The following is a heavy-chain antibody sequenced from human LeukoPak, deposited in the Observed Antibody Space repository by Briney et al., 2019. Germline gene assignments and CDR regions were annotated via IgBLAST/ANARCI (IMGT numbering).Heavy chain of an antibody. V-gene: IGHV3-11*01. D-gene: IGHD3-9*01. CDR1: GFTFSDYN. CDR3: ARDGVLRYFDSYYYYYMDV. J-gene: IGHJ6*03. CDR2: ISTTGTTM. Sequence: GGSLRLSCAASGFTFSDYNMRWIRQAPGKGLEWVSYISTTGTTMYYADSVKGRFTISRGNAKNSLYLQMNSLRAEDTAVYYCARDGVLRYFDSYYYYYMDVWGKGTTVTISS.